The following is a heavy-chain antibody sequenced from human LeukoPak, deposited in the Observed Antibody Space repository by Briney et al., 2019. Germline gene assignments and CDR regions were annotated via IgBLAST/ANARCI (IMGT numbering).Heavy chain of an antibody. Sequence: ASVKVSCKVSGYTLTELSMHWVRQAPGQGLEWMGRINPNSGGTNYAQKFQGRVTMTRDTSISTAYMELSRLRSDDTAVYYCARVGSSSYDPWGQGTLVTVSS. D-gene: IGHD6-13*01. V-gene: IGHV1-2*06. J-gene: IGHJ5*02. CDR3: ARVGSSSYDP. CDR2: INPNSGGT. CDR1: GYTLTELS.